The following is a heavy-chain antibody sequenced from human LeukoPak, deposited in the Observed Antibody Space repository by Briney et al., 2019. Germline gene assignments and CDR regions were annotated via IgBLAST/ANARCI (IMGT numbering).Heavy chain of an antibody. D-gene: IGHD2-2*01. CDR3: ASEGVVVPAAMSPLGY. V-gene: IGHV1-69*13. J-gene: IGHJ4*02. CDR2: IIPIFGTA. Sequence: SVKVSCKASGGTFSSYAISWVRQAPGQGLEWMGGIIPIFGTANYAQKFQGRVTITAGESTSTAYMELSSLRSEDTAVYYCASEGVVVPAAMSPLGYWGQGSLVTVSS. CDR1: GGTFSSYA.